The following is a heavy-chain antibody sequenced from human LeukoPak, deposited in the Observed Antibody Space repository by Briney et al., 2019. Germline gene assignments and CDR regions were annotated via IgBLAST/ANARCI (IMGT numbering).Heavy chain of an antibody. V-gene: IGHV4-34*01. D-gene: IGHD3-10*01. Sequence: PSETLSLTSAVYGGSFTGYYWSWIRQPPGKVLEWIGEINHSGSTNYNPSLKSRVTISVDTSKNQFSLKLSSVTAADTAVYYCARGYYYGSGSSTIWGQGTMVTVSS. CDR2: INHSGST. CDR1: GGSFTGYY. J-gene: IGHJ3*02. CDR3: ARGYYYGSGSSTI.